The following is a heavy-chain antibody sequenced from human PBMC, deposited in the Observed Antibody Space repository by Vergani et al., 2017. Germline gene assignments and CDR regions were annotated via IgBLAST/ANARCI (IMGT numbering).Heavy chain of an antibody. V-gene: IGHV1-69*12. J-gene: IGHJ3*02. CDR3: ARPRSPGYCSSTSCYGGNDAFDI. D-gene: IGHD2-2*01. CDR1: GGTFSSYA. Sequence: QVQLVQSGAEVKKPGSSVKVSCKASGGTFSSYAISWVRQAPGQGLEWMGGIIPIFGTANYAQKFQGRVTITADESTSTAYMELSSLRSDVTAVYYCARPRSPGYCSSTSCYGGNDAFDIWGQGTMVTVSS. CDR2: IIPIFGTA.